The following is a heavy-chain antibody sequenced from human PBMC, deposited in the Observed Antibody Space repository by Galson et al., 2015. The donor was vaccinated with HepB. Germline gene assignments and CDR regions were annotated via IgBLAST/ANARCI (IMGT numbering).Heavy chain of an antibody. J-gene: IGHJ4*02. CDR1: GFTFSDYY. D-gene: IGHD3-9*01. Sequence: SLRLSCAASGFTFSDYYMSWIRQAPGKGLEWVSYITSTETNTNYADSVKGRFTISRDNAKNSLYLQMNSLRPEDTAVYYCARGAVLRFFDWLVGFDSWGQGTLVTVSS. V-gene: IGHV3-11*05. CDR2: ITSTETNT. CDR3: ARGAVLRFFDWLVGFDS.